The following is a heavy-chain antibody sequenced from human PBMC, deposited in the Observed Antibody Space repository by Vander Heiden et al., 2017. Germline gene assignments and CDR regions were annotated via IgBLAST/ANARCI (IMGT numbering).Heavy chain of an antibody. CDR2: INHSGST. Sequence: QVQLQQWGAGLLKPSETLSLTCAVYGGSFSGYYWSWIRQPPGKGLEWIGEINHSGSTNYNPSIKSRVTIAVDTSKNQFSLKRSSVTAAETAVYYCARATGNFNSTSCSQYNWFDPWGQGTLVTVSS. D-gene: IGHD2-2*01. J-gene: IGHJ5*02. CDR3: ARATGNFNSTSCSQYNWFDP. V-gene: IGHV4-34*01. CDR1: GGSFSGYY.